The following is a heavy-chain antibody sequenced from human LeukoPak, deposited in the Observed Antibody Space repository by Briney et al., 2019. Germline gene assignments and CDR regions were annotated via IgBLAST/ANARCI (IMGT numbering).Heavy chain of an antibody. Sequence: GGSLRLPCAASGFTFSSYSMNWVRQAPGKGLEWVSSISSSSSYIYYADSVKGRFTISRDNAKNSLYLQMNSLRAEDTAVYYCAREGYCSGGSCPYYFDYWGQGTLVTVSS. D-gene: IGHD2-15*01. CDR3: AREGYCSGGSCPYYFDY. J-gene: IGHJ4*02. CDR1: GFTFSSYS. V-gene: IGHV3-21*01. CDR2: ISSSSSYI.